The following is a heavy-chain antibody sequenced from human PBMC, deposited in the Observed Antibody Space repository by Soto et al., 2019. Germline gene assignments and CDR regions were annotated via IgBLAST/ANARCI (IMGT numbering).Heavy chain of an antibody. CDR3: APGRVSNYFNWFDP. V-gene: IGHV4-31*03. CDR2: IYYSGST. D-gene: IGHD3-10*01. CDR1: GGSISSGGYY. J-gene: IGHJ5*02. Sequence: QVQLQESGPGLVKPSQTLSLTCTVSGGSISSGGYYWSWIRQHPGKGLEWIGYIYYSGSTYYNPSLKSRVTISVATSKNQFSLKLSSVTAADTAVYYCAPGRVSNYFNWFDPWGQGTLVTVSS.